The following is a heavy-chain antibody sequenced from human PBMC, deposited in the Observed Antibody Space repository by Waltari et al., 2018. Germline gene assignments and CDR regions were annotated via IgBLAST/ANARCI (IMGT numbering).Heavy chain of an antibody. CDR2: SYPHDSDT. CDR3: VRGDGVSPVVPNWFDP. CDR1: GYTFSTNW. J-gene: IGHJ5*02. Sequence: EVLLVQSGPEVRKPGESLKISCKASGYTFSTNWIGWVRQLPGKGLQWMGSSYPHDSDTRYTPPVHGHVTISVDKSTNTAFLQWSSLKASDTGIYYCVRGDGVSPVVPNWFDPWGQGTLVTVSP. D-gene: IGHD2-15*01. V-gene: IGHV5-51*01.